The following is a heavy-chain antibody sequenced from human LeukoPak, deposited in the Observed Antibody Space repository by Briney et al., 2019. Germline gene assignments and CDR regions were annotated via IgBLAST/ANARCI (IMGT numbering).Heavy chain of an antibody. V-gene: IGHV3-48*02. Sequence: GGSLRLSCAASGFTFSSYSMNWVRQAPGKGLEWVSYVSSSGSTIYYADSVKGRFTISRDNAKNSLYLQMNSLRDEDTAVYYCASPVNSGYDRATFDYWGQGTLVTVSS. J-gene: IGHJ4*02. CDR2: VSSSGSTI. CDR1: GFTFSSYS. CDR3: ASPVNSGYDRATFDY. D-gene: IGHD5-12*01.